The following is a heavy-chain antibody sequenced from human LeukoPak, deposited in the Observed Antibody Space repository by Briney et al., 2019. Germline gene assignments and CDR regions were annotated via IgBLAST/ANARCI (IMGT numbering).Heavy chain of an antibody. CDR1: GFTISSNS. V-gene: IGHV3-21*01. J-gene: IGHJ4*02. CDR2: ISSSSSYI. D-gene: IGHD5-12*01. Sequence: GGSLRLSCAASGFTISSNSMNWVRQAPGKGLEWVSSISSSSSYIYYADSVKGRFTISRDNAKNSLYLQMNSLRAEDTAVYYCARGTRGYDGGDYWGQGTLVTVSS. CDR3: ARGTRGYDGGDY.